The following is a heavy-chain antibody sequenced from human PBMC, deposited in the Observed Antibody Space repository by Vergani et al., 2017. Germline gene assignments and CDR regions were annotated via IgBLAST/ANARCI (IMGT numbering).Heavy chain of an antibody. CDR1: GFTFSSYW. D-gene: IGHD3-10*01. J-gene: IGHJ3*02. V-gene: IGHV3-7*01. CDR2: IKQDGSEK. Sequence: EVQLVESGGGLVQPGGSLRLSCAASGFTFSSYWMSWVRQAPGKGLEWVANIKQDGSEKYYVDSVKGRFTISRDNAKNSLYLQMNSLRAEDTAVYYCARAMTPTSWFGELLRTLDAFDIWGQGTMVTVSS. CDR3: ARAMTPTSWFGELLRTLDAFDI.